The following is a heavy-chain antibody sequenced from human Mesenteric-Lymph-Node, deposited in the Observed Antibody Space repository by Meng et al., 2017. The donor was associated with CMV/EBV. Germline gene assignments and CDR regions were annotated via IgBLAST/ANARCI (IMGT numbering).Heavy chain of an antibody. J-gene: IGHJ6*02. D-gene: IGHD3-3*01. CDR1: GGSISSSSYY. Sequence: SETLSLTCTVSGGSISSSSYYWGWIRQPPGKGLEWIGEINHSGSTNYNPSLKGRVTISVDTSKNQFSLKLSSVTAADTAVYYCASTPWKYDFWSSYYTYPPLDGMDVWGQGTTVTVSS. CDR2: INHSGST. CDR3: ASTPWKYDFWSSYYTYPPLDGMDV. V-gene: IGHV4-39*07.